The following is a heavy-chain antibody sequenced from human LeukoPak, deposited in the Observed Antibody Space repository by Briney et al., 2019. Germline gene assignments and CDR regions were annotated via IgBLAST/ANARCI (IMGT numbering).Heavy chain of an antibody. J-gene: IGHJ3*02. D-gene: IGHD3-10*01. CDR2: MNPNSGNT. CDR1: GYTFTSYD. V-gene: IGHV1-8*03. Sequence: ASVKVSCKASGYTFTSYDINWVRQATGQGLEWMGWMNPNSGNTGYAQKFQGRVTITRNTSISTAYMELRSLRSDDTAVYYCAREVRGGTFDIWGQGTMVTVSS. CDR3: AREVRGGTFDI.